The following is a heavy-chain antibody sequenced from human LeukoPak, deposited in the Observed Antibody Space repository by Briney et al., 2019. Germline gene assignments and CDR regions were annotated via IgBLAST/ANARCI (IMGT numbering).Heavy chain of an antibody. V-gene: IGHV3-48*04. CDR1: GFAFSSYS. Sequence: GGSLRLSCAASGFAFSSYSMNWVRQAPGKGLEWVSYISSSSSTIYYADSVKGRFTISRDNAKNSLYLQMNSLRAEDTAVYYCARDWDMVRGVIPYYFDYWGQGTLVTVSS. CDR3: ARDWDMVRGVIPYYFDY. J-gene: IGHJ4*02. D-gene: IGHD3-10*01. CDR2: ISSSSSTI.